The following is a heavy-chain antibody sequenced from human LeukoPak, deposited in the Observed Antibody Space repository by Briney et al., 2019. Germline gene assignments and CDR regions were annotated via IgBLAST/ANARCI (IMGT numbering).Heavy chain of an antibody. CDR2: ISYDGSNK. J-gene: IGHJ4*02. D-gene: IGHD3-10*01. Sequence: GGSLRLSCAASGFTFSSYAMHWVRQAPGKGLEWVAVISYDGSNKYYADSVKGRFTISRDNSKNTLYLQMNSLRAEDTAVYYCARDEWFGDLRDYWGQGTLVTVSS. CDR3: ARDEWFGDLRDY. V-gene: IGHV3-30*04. CDR1: GFTFSSYA.